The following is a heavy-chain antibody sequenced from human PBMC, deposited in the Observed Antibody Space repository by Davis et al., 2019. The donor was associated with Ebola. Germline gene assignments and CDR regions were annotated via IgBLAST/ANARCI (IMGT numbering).Heavy chain of an antibody. D-gene: IGHD6-13*01. CDR2: IYYSGST. Sequence: MPSETLSLTCTVSGGSISSYYWSWTRQPPGKGLEWIGYIYYSGSTNYNPSLKSRVTISVDTSKNQFSLKLSSVTAADTAAYYCARDGGIAAPPDYWGQGTLVTVSS. CDR1: GGSISSYY. CDR3: ARDGGIAAPPDY. V-gene: IGHV4-59*01. J-gene: IGHJ4*02.